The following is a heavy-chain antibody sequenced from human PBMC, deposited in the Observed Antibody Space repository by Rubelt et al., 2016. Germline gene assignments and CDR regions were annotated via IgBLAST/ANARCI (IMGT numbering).Heavy chain of an antibody. CDR3: CYNEVDY. Sequence: VRQAPGKGLEWVSSISSSSSYIYYADSVKGRFTISRDNAKNSLYLQMNSLRAEDTAVYYCCYNEVDYWGQGTLVTVSS. CDR2: ISSSSSYI. J-gene: IGHJ4*02. D-gene: IGHD2-2*02. V-gene: IGHV3-21*01.